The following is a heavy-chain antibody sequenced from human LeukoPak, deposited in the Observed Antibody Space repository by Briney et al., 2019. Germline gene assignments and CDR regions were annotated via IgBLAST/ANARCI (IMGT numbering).Heavy chain of an antibody. Sequence: PGGSLRLSCAASGFTFDDTMHWVRQAPGKGLEWVSLISWDGGSTYSVKGRFTISRDNSKNSLYLQMNSLRTEDTALYYCARATNQYVDTAMVSWGQGTLVTVSS. CDR2: ISWDGGST. J-gene: IGHJ5*02. D-gene: IGHD5-18*01. CDR1: GFTFDDT. CDR3: ARATNQYVDTAMVS. V-gene: IGHV3-43*01.